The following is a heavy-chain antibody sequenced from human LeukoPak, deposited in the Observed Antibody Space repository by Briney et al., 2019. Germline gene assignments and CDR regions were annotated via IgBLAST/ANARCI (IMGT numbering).Heavy chain of an antibody. Sequence: SETLSLTCAVHDGSFSDYYWSWIRQHPGKGLEWIGYIYYSGSTYYNPSLKSRVTISVDTSKNQFSLKLSSATAADTAVYYCARDDKYCTKGVCYPGAFDIWGQRTTVTVSS. D-gene: IGHD2-8*01. V-gene: IGHV4-31*11. CDR3: ARDDKYCTKGVCYPGAFDI. CDR2: IYYSGST. J-gene: IGHJ3*02. CDR1: DGSFSDYY.